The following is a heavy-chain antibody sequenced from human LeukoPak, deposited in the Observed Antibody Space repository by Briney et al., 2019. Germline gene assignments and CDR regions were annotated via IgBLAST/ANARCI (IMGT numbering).Heavy chain of an antibody. V-gene: IGHV4-59*08. J-gene: IGHJ5*02. D-gene: IGHD6-13*01. Sequence: SETLSLTCTVSGGSISSYYWSWIRQPPGKGLEWIGYIYYSGSTNYNPSLKSRVTISVDTSKNQFSLKLSSVTAADTAVYYCARSPAQQLVRGWLDPWGQGTLVTVSS. CDR1: GGSISSYY. CDR2: IYYSGST. CDR3: ARSPAQQLVRGWLDP.